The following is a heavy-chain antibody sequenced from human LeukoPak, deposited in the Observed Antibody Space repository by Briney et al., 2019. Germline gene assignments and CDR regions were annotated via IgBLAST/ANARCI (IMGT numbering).Heavy chain of an antibody. CDR3: ARDSLHSSGWYNWFDP. CDR1: GFTFSSYG. CDR2: IWYDGSNK. Sequence: PGGSLRLSCAASGFTFSSYGMHWVRQAPGKGLEWVAVIWYDGSNKYYADSVKGRFTISRDNSKNTLYLQMNSLRAEDTAVYYCARDSLHSSGWYNWFDPWGQGTLVTVSS. D-gene: IGHD6-19*01. J-gene: IGHJ5*02. V-gene: IGHV3-33*01.